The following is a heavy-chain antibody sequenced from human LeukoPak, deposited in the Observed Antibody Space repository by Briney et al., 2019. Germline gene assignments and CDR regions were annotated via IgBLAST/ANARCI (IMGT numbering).Heavy chain of an antibody. CDR2: IYYSGST. J-gene: IGHJ4*02. Sequence: ASETLSLTCTVSGGSISSYYWSWIRQPPGKGLEWIGYIYYSGSTNYNPSLKSRVTISVDTSKNQFSLKLNSVTAADTAVYYCARSGSYHNNFDYWGQGTLVTVSS. CDR1: GGSISSYY. CDR3: ARSGSYHNNFDY. D-gene: IGHD1-26*01. V-gene: IGHV4-59*01.